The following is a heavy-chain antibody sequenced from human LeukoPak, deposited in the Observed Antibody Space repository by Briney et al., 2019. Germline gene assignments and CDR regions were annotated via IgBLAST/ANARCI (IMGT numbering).Heavy chain of an antibody. CDR1: GFTFSSYA. CDR2: ISGSGGST. Sequence: GRSLRLSCAASGFTFSSYAMSWVRQAPGKGLEWVSAISGSGGSTYYADSVKGRFTISRDNSKNTLYLQMNSLRAEDTAVYYCAKHNYDFWSGPTDYWGQGTLVTVSS. J-gene: IGHJ4*02. V-gene: IGHV3-23*01. CDR3: AKHNYDFWSGPTDY. D-gene: IGHD3-3*01.